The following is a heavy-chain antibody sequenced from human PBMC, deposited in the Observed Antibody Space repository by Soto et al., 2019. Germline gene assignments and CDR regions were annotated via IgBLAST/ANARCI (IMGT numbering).Heavy chain of an antibody. Sequence: EVQLLESGGGLVQPGGSLRLSCAASGFTFSSYAMSWVRQAPGKGLEWVSEITGSGGSTYYADSVKGRFTISRDNSKNMLYMQMNSLRAEDTAVYYCARRRARRDGYRGADYYYYGMDVWGQGTTVTVSS. J-gene: IGHJ6*02. CDR3: ARRRARRDGYRGADYYYYGMDV. CDR1: GFTFSSYA. CDR2: ITGSGGST. D-gene: IGHD5-12*01. V-gene: IGHV3-23*01.